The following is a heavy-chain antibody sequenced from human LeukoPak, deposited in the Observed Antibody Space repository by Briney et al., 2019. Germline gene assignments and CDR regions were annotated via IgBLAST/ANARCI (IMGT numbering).Heavy chain of an antibody. CDR2: IIPIFGTA. CDR3: ARCQTERGFVVPAAAGHYYYYMDV. J-gene: IGHJ6*03. Sequence: PGGSLRLSCAASGFTFSSYAMSWVRQAPGQGLEWMGGIIPIFGTANYAQKFQGRVTITTDESTSTAYMELSSLRSEDTAVYYCARCQTERGFVVPAAAGHYYYYMDVWGKGTTVTVSS. D-gene: IGHD2-2*01. CDR1: GFTFSSYA. V-gene: IGHV1-69*05.